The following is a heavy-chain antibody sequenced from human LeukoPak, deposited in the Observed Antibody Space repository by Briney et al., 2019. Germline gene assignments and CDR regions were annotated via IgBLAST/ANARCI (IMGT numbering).Heavy chain of an antibody. D-gene: IGHD2-15*01. CDR1: GYTFTSYD. V-gene: IGHV1-8*01. CDR2: MNPNSGNT. Sequence: ASVKVSYKASGYTFTSYDIDWVRQATGQGLEWMGWMNPNSGNTGYAQKFQGRVTMTRNTSISTAYKELSSLRSEDTAVYYCARSRYCSGGSCYSWFDPWGQGTLVTVSS. J-gene: IGHJ5*02. CDR3: ARSRYCSGGSCYSWFDP.